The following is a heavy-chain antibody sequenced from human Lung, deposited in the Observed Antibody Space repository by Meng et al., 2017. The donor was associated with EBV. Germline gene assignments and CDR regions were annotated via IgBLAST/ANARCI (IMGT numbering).Heavy chain of an antibody. Sequence: QVHVQEQGPSRVKPSGTTSLTCAVYGGSFSGYYWSWISPPPGKGLEWIGEINHSGSTNYNPSLKSRVTISVDTSKNQFSLKLSSVTAADTAVYYCARGRIIGDSSGYSDYWGQGTLVTVSS. J-gene: IGHJ4*02. CDR1: GGSFSGYY. V-gene: IGHV4-34*01. CDR3: ARGRIIGDSSGYSDY. CDR2: INHSGST. D-gene: IGHD3-22*01.